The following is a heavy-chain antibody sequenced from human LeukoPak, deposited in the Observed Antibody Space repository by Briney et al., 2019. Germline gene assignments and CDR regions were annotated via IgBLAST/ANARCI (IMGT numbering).Heavy chain of an antibody. Sequence: ASAKVSCKASGYTFTSYYMHWVRQAPGQGLEWMGWISAYNGNTNYAQKLQGRVTMTTDTSTSTAYMELRSLRSDDTAVYYCARSRGVVVISIPGWFDPWGQGTLVTVSS. CDR2: ISAYNGNT. V-gene: IGHV1-18*04. CDR3: ARSRGVVVISIPGWFDP. D-gene: IGHD2-21*01. J-gene: IGHJ5*02. CDR1: GYTFTSYY.